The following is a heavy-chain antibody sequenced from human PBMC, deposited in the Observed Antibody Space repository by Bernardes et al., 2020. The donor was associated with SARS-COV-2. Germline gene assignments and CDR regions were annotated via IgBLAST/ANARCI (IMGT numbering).Heavy chain of an antibody. CDR1: GFTFSSYS. CDR2: ISSSSSYI. D-gene: IGHD3-10*01. V-gene: IGHV3-21*01. J-gene: IGHJ4*02. CDR3: ARDVFPGVGEPGGY. Sequence: GGSLRLSCAASGFTFSSYSMNWVRQAPGKGLEWVSSISSSSSYIYYADSVKGRFTISRDNAKNSLYLQMNSLRAEDTAVYYCARDVFPGVGEPGGYWGQGTLVTVSS.